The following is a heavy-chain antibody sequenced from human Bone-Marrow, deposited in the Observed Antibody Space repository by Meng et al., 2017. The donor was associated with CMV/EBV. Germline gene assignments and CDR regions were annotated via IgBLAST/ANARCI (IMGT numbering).Heavy chain of an antibody. V-gene: IGHV3-30-3*01. CDR3: ARVLSGYLYYFDY. J-gene: IGHJ4*02. CDR1: GFTFSSYA. CDR2: ISYDGSNK. Sequence: GGSLRLSCAASGFTFSSYAMHWVRQAPGKGLEWVAVISYDGSNKYYADSVKGRFTISRDNSKNTLYLQMNSLRAEDTAVYYCARVLSGYLYYFDYWGQGTLVTVSS. D-gene: IGHD3-22*01.